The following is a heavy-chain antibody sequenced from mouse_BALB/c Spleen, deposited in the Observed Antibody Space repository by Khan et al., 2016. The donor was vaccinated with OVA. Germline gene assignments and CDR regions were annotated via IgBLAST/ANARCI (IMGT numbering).Heavy chain of an antibody. CDR3: ARYYGIYWWYFDF. J-gene: IGHJ1*01. D-gene: IGHD2-1*01. CDR2: IWTGGST. CDR1: GFSLTSYG. V-gene: IGHV2-9*02. Sequence: VQLKESGPGLVAPSQSLSITCTVSGFSLTSYGVHWVRQPPGKGLEWLGVIWTGGSTNYNSALMSRLSISKDNSKSQVFLKMNSLQTDDTAMYXYARYYGIYWWYFDFWGAGTTVAVSS.